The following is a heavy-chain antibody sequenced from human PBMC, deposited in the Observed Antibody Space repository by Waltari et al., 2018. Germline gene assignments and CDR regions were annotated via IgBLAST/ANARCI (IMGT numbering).Heavy chain of an antibody. V-gene: IGHV3-30*04. CDR2: ISYNERNI. CDR3: ARDYCDRTNCHGMDV. J-gene: IGHJ6*02. Sequence: VQLVESGGGVVKPGRSLRIPCGASEFPFRSYALPWVRQAPGKGLEWVAVISYNERNIYYVDSVKGRFIISRDNSRKMLYLQMSSRRTEDTAVYYCARDYCDRTNCHGMDVWGQGTTVTVSS. D-gene: IGHD3-22*01. CDR1: EFPFRSYA.